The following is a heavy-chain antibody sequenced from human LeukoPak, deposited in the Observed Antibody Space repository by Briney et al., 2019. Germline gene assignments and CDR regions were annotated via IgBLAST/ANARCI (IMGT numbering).Heavy chain of an antibody. CDR1: GGSFSGYY. CDR2: INHSGST. Sequence: SETLSLTCAVYGGSFSGYYWSWIRQPPGKGLEWIGEINHSGSTNYNPSLKSRVTISVDTSKNQFSLKLSSVTAADTAVYYCARGVLYLRYYYYYMDVWGKGTTVTVSS. CDR3: ARGVLYLRYYYYYMDV. V-gene: IGHV4-34*01. D-gene: IGHD3-16*01. J-gene: IGHJ6*03.